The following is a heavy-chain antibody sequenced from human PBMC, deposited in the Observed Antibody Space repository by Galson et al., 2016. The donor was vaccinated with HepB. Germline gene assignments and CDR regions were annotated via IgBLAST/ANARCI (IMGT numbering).Heavy chain of an antibody. Sequence: SETLSLTCTVSGGSISHFYWSWIRQPPGEGLEWIGYIHHSGSTTYKASLKSRLTISIDTSKDQFSLKLSSVTAADTALYYCARLKVDYGDYGGYYFGMDVWGQGTT. CDR3: ARLKVDYGDYGGYYFGMDV. V-gene: IGHV4-59*08. J-gene: IGHJ6*02. D-gene: IGHD4-17*01. CDR2: IHHSGST. CDR1: GGSISHFY.